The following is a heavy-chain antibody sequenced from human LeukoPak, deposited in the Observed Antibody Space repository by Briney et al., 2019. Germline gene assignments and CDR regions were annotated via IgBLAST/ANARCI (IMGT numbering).Heavy chain of an antibody. D-gene: IGHD2-15*01. V-gene: IGHV3-48*01. Sequence: GGSLRLSCVVSGITFDYHALSWVRQAPGKGLEWVSYISSSGSAIYYVDSVKGRFTVSRDNAKNSLFLQMNSPRAEDTAVYYCVRVKGSYFDYWGQGALVTVSS. CDR1: GITFDYHA. CDR3: VRVKGSYFDY. CDR2: ISSSGSAI. J-gene: IGHJ4*02.